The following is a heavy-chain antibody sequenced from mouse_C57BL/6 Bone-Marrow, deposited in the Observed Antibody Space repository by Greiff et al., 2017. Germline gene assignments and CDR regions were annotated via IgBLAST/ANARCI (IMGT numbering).Heavy chain of an antibody. CDR1: GYTFTSYW. D-gene: IGHD1-1*01. CDR3: ARYGSSYAQDV. Sequence: QVHVKQPGAELVKPGASVKMSCKASGYTFTSYWITWVKQRPGQGLEWIGDIYPGSGSTNYNEKFKSKATLTVDTSSSTAYMQLSSLTSEDSAVYYCARYGSSYAQDVWGTGTTVTVSS. J-gene: IGHJ1*03. V-gene: IGHV1-55*01. CDR2: IYPGSGST.